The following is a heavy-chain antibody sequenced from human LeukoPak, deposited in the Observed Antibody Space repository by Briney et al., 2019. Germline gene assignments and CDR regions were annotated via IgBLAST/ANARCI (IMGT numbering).Heavy chain of an antibody. J-gene: IGHJ4*02. Sequence: PGGSLRLSCAASGFTFDDYAMHWVRQAPGKGLEWVSGISWNSGSIGYADSVKGRFTISRDNAKNSLFLQMNSLRAEDTAFYYCAKGPYSSGWYLDSWGQGTLVTVSS. CDR3: AKGPYSSGWYLDS. CDR1: GFTFDDYA. D-gene: IGHD6-19*01. CDR2: ISWNSGSI. V-gene: IGHV3-9*01.